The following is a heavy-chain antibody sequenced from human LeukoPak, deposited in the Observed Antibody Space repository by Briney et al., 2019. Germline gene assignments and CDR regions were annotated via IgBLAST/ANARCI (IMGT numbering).Heavy chain of an antibody. V-gene: IGHV1-46*01. Sequence: GSVKVSCKASGYTFTSYYMHWVRQAPGQGLEWMGIINPSGGSTSYAQKFQGRVTMTRDTSTSTVYMELSSLRSEDTAVYYCARGTWDSSGYHDAFDIWGQGTMVTVSS. J-gene: IGHJ3*02. D-gene: IGHD3-22*01. CDR2: INPSGGST. CDR3: ARGTWDSSGYHDAFDI. CDR1: GYTFTSYY.